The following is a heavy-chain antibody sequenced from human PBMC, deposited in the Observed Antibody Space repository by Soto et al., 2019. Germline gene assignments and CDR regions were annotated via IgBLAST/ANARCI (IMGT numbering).Heavy chain of an antibody. CDR3: ARDPTGVVVAGRGFDF. Sequence: GGSLRLSCAASGFTFSSYAMSWVRQAPGKGLEWVSAISGSGGSTYYADSVKGRFTISRDNSKNTLYLQMNSLRAEDTAVYYCARDPTGVVVAGRGFDFRGQGTLVTVSA. D-gene: IGHD2-15*01. V-gene: IGHV3-23*01. CDR1: GFTFSSYA. CDR2: ISGSGGST. J-gene: IGHJ4*02.